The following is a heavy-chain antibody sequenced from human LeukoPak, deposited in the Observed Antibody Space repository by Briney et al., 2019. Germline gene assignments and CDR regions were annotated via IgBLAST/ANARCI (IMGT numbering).Heavy chain of an antibody. CDR3: AKDQTYSSGYWFVLPLHRN. Sequence: NTGGSLRLSCAASGFTFSDYYMSWIRQAPGKGLEWVSYISSSGSTIYYADSVKGRFTISRDNSKNTLYLQMNSLRAEDTAVYYCAKDQTYSSGYWFVLPLHRNWGQGTLVTVSS. V-gene: IGHV3-11*01. CDR1: GFTFSDYY. D-gene: IGHD3-22*01. CDR2: ISSSGSTI. J-gene: IGHJ4*02.